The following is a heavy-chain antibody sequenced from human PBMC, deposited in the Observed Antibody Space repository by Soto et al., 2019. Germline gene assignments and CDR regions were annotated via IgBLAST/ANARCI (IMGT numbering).Heavy chain of an antibody. D-gene: IGHD2-21*02. V-gene: IGHV3-23*01. CDR2: IGTSYGDT. CDR3: ARAAACRAGHCYHLAY. J-gene: IGHJ4*02. CDR1: GVTFSSYA. Sequence: EVQLLQSGAGLVQPGASLKLSCEASGVTFSSYAMAWVRQAPGQGLEWVGGIGTSYGDTYYGDCVKGRFTVARDNSKKTVFLQMDTPRAEDTAVYYCARAAACRAGHCYHLAYWGQGALVSVSS.